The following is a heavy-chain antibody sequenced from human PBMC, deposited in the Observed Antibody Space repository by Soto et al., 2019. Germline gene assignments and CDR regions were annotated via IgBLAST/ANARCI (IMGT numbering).Heavy chain of an antibody. J-gene: IGHJ4*02. CDR1: GFTFSSYE. CDR3: ARDKEGWLARNQPFTY. Sequence: GGSLRLSCAASGFTFSSYEMSWVRQAPGKGLEWVSYISSSAYTIYYADSVKGRFTISRDDAKNSLYLQMNSLRAEDTAIYYCARDKEGWLARNQPFTYWGQGTLVTVSA. D-gene: IGHD6-19*01. V-gene: IGHV3-48*03. CDR2: ISSSAYTI.